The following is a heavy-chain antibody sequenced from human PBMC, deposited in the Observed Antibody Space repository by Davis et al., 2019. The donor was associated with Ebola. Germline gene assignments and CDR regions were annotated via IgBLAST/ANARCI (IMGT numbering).Heavy chain of an antibody. V-gene: IGHV1-18*01. CDR3: AKTARFLEWLSDNFDY. D-gene: IGHD3-3*01. J-gene: IGHJ4*02. CDR1: GYTFTSYG. Sequence: AASVKVSCKASGYTFTSYGISWVRQAPGQGLEWMGWLSAYNGNTNYAQKLQGRVTMTTDTSTGTAYMELRSLRSDDTAVYYCAKTARFLEWLSDNFDYWGQGTLVTVSS. CDR2: LSAYNGNT.